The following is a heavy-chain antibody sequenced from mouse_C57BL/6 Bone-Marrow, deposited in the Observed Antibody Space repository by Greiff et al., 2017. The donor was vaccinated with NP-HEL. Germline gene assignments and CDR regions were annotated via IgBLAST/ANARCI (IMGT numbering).Heavy chain of an antibody. J-gene: IGHJ4*01. CDR3: TRPLTYGSSYEYAMDY. CDR1: GFTFSDAW. Sequence: EVMLVESGGGLVQPGGSMKLSCAASGFTFSDAWMDWVRQSPEKGLEWVAEIRNKANNHATYYAESVKGRFTISRDDSKSSVYLQMNSLRAEDTGIYYGTRPLTYGSSYEYAMDYWGQGTSVTVSS. D-gene: IGHD1-1*01. CDR2: IRNKANNHAT. V-gene: IGHV6-6*01.